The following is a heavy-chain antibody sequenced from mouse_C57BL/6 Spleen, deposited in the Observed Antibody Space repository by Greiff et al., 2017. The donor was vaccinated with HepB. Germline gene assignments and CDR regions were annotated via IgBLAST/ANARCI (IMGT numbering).Heavy chain of an antibody. V-gene: IGHV5-15*01. Sequence: EVNVVESGGGLVQPGGSLKLSCAASGFTFSDYGMAWVRQAPRKGPEWVAFISNLAYSIYYADTVTGRFTISRENAKNTLYLGMSSLRAEDTAMYNSARRARGSSYWYFDVWGTGTTVTVSS. J-gene: IGHJ1*03. CDR3: ARRARGSSYWYFDV. CDR2: ISNLAYSI. CDR1: GFTFSDYG. D-gene: IGHD1-1*01.